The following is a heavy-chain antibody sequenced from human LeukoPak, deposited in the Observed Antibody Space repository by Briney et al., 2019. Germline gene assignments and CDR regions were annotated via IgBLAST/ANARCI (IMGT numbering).Heavy chain of an antibody. D-gene: IGHD3-10*01. J-gene: IGHJ6*03. CDR3: ARGPRITLVRGGQWYYYMDV. CDR1: GYTFTGYY. CDR2: INPSGGST. V-gene: IGHV1-46*01. Sequence: ASVKVSCKASGYTFTGYYMHWVRQAPGQGLEWMGLINPSGGSTNYAQKFQGRVTMTRDTSTSTVYMDLSSLRSEDTAVYYCARGPRITLVRGGQWYYYMDVWGKGTTVTISS.